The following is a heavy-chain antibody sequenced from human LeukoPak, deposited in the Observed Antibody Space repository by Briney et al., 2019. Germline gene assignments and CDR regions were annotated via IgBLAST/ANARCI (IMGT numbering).Heavy chain of an antibody. J-gene: IGHJ4*02. CDR3: ASVSYDSSGWDFDY. V-gene: IGHV4-39*07. Sequence: PSETLSLTCTVSGGSISSSSYYWGWIRQPPGKGLEWIGSIYYSGSTYYNPSLKSRVTMSVDTSKNQFSLKLSSVTAADTAVYYCASVSYDSSGWDFDYWGQGTLVTVSS. CDR2: IYYSGST. D-gene: IGHD3-22*01. CDR1: GGSISSSSYY.